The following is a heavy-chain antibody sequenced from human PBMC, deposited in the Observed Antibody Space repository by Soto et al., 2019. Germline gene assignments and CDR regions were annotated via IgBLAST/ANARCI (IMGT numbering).Heavy chain of an antibody. CDR3: ARDRGIAAAGYYYYGMDV. CDR1: GYTFTSYY. V-gene: IGHV1-46*01. Sequence: ASVKVSCKASGYTFTSYYMHWVRQAPGQGLEGMGIINPSGGSTSYAQKFQGRVTMTRDTSTSTVYMELSSLRSEDTAVYYCARDRGIAAAGYYYYGMDVWGQGTTVTVSS. J-gene: IGHJ6*02. CDR2: INPSGGST. D-gene: IGHD6-13*01.